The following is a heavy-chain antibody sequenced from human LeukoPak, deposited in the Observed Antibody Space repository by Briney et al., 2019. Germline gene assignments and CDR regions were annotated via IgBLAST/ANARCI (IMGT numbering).Heavy chain of an antibody. D-gene: IGHD1-26*01. J-gene: IGHJ4*02. CDR3: ATLWGGATTPFFDY. Sequence: ASVKVSCKASGYTFTSYGISWVRQAPGQGLEWTGWISAYNGNTNYAQKLQGRVTMTTDTSTSTAYMELRSLRSDDTAVYYCATLWGGATTPFFDYWGQGTLVTVSS. CDR1: GYTFTSYG. CDR2: ISAYNGNT. V-gene: IGHV1-18*01.